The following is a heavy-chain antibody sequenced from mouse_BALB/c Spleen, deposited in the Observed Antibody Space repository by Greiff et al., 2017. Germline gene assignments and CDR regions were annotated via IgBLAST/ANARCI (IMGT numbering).Heavy chain of an antibody. D-gene: IGHD1-2*01. CDR3: ARLLRLRDY. V-gene: IGHV3-6*02. Sequence: EVKLLESGPGLVKPSQSLSLTCSVTGYSITSGYYWNWIRQFPGNKLEWMGYISYDGSNNYNPSLKNRISITRDTSKNQFFLKLNSVTTEDTATYYCARLLRLRDYWGQGTTLTVSS. CDR2: ISYDGSN. CDR1: GYSITSGYY. J-gene: IGHJ2*01.